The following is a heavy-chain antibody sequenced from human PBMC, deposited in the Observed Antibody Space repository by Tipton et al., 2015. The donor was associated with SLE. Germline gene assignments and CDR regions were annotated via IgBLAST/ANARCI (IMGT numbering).Heavy chain of an antibody. V-gene: IGHV1-18*01. CDR1: GYTFMSYG. D-gene: IGHD2-2*02. CDR2: ISAYNGNT. J-gene: IGHJ4*02. Sequence: QVQLVQSGAGVKKPGASVKVSCKASGYTFMSYGISWVRQAPGQGLEWMGWISAYNGNTNYAQKLQGRVTMTTDTSTSTAYMELRSLRSADTAVYYCARIVVVPAAIYRPQDFDYWGQGTLVTVSS. CDR3: ARIVVVPAAIYRPQDFDY.